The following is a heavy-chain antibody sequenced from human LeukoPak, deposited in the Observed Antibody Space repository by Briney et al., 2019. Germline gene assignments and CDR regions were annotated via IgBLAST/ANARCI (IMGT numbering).Heavy chain of an antibody. CDR2: IYSGGST. J-gene: IGHJ4*02. Sequence: GGSLRLSCAASGFTVSSNYMSWVRQAPGKGLEWVSVIYSGGSTYYADSVKGRFTISRDNSKNTLYLQMNSLRAEDTAVYYCERMRWFGEPYYFDYWGQGTLVTVSS. D-gene: IGHD3-10*01. CDR1: GFTVSSNY. V-gene: IGHV3-53*01. CDR3: ERMRWFGEPYYFDY.